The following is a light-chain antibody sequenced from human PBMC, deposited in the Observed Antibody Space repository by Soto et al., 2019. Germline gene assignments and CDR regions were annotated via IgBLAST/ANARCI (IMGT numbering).Light chain of an antibody. CDR2: GNS. J-gene: IGLJ1*01. CDR1: SSNIGAGYD. Sequence: QSVLTQPRSVSGAPGQSVTISCTGSSSNIGAGYDVHWYQHRPGTAPKLLIFGNSNRPSGVPVPDRFSGSKSGTSAYLDMTALQAADEGDYYCQSYDSTLDAPYVFGNGNKVTVL. V-gene: IGLV1-40*01. CDR3: QSYDSTLDAPYV.